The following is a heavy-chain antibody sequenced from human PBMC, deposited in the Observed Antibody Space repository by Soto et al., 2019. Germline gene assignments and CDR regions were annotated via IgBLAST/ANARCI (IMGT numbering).Heavy chain of an antibody. CDR3: AKTHRGYSGYGPSGWLQSLFDY. D-gene: IGHD5-12*01. J-gene: IGHJ4*02. Sequence: PGGSLRLSCAASGFTFSSYAMSWVRQAPGKGLEWVSVISGSGGSTYYADSVKGRFTISRDNSKNTLYLQMNSLRAEDTAVYYCAKTHRGYSGYGPSGWLQSLFDYWGQGTLVTVSS. CDR1: GFTFSSYA. V-gene: IGHV3-23*01. CDR2: ISGSGGST.